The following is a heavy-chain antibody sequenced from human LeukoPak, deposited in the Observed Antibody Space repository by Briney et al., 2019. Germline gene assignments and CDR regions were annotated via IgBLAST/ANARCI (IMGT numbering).Heavy chain of an antibody. V-gene: IGHV3-23*01. Sequence: GGSLRLSCAAAGFTFSSYAMTWVRQAPEKGLEWVSAISGSGGSTYYADSVEGRFTISRDNSKNTLYLQMNSLRAEDTAVYDCTKTAPAAIYWFDPWGQGSLVTAPS. CDR3: TKTAPAAIYWFDP. CDR1: GFTFSSYA. CDR2: ISGSGGST. D-gene: IGHD2-2*02. J-gene: IGHJ5*02.